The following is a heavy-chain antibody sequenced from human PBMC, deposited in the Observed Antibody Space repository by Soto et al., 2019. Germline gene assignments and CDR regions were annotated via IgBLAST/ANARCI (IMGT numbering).Heavy chain of an antibody. CDR3: ATYSSSWYFQH. J-gene: IGHJ1*01. V-gene: IGHV3-23*01. CDR2: ISGSGGST. CDR1: GFTFSSYA. D-gene: IGHD6-13*01. Sequence: GGSLRLSCAASGFTFSSYAMSWVRQAPGKGLEWVSAISGSGGSTYYADSVKGRFTISRDNSKNTLYLQMNSLRAEDTAVYYCATYSSSWYFQHWGQGTLVTVSS.